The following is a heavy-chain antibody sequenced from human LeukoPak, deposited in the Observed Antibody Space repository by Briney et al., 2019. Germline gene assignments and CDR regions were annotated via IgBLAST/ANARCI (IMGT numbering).Heavy chain of an antibody. V-gene: IGHV3-23*01. CDR2: ISGSGGST. CDR3: AKVWDYYDSSGYYRDY. J-gene: IGHJ4*02. CDR1: GFTFSSYA. Sequence: GGSLRLSCAASGFTFSSYAMSWVRQAPGKGLEWVSGISGSGGSTYYADSVKGRFTISRDNSKNTLYLQMNSLRAEDTAVYYCAKVWDYYDSSGYYRDYWGQGTLVTVSS. D-gene: IGHD3-22*01.